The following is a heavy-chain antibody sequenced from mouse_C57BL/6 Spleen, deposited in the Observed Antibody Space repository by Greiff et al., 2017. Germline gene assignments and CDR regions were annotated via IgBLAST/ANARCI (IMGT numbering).Heavy chain of an antibody. Sequence: EVQLQQSGPVLVKPGASVKMSCKASGYTFTNYYMNWVKQSHGKSLEWIGVINPYNGGTSYNQKFKGKATLTVDKSSSTAYMELNSLTSEDSAVYYCARERGYGFDYWGQGTTLTVSS. D-gene: IGHD1-1*01. CDR1: GYTFTNYY. V-gene: IGHV1-19*01. CDR2: INPYNGGT. J-gene: IGHJ2*01. CDR3: ARERGYGFDY.